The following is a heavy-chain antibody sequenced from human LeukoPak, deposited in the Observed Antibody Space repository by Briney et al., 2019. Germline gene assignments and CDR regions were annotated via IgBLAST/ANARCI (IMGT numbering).Heavy chain of an antibody. CDR2: INPSNGNT. V-gene: IGHV1-3*01. CDR1: GYSFTGNA. Sequence: ASVKVSCKASGYSFTGNAMHWVRQAPGQRLEWMGWINPSNGNTEYSQKFQGRVTTSRDTSASTAYMELSSLGSEDTAVYYCARDTISDFDHWGQGTLVTVSS. D-gene: IGHD3-10*01. CDR3: ARDTISDFDH. J-gene: IGHJ5*02.